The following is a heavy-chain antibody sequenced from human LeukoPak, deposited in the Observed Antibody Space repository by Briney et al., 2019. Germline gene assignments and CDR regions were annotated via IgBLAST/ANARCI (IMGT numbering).Heavy chain of an antibody. Sequence: GASVKVSCKASGYTFTDYLIHWVRQAPGQGLEYMGWINPKSGGTEYAQKFLGRVTMTTDTSTSTAYMELRSLRPDDTAVYYCARARNSGSYYRAWGQGTLVTVSS. V-gene: IGHV1-2*02. D-gene: IGHD3-10*01. CDR2: INPKSGGT. J-gene: IGHJ5*02. CDR3: ARARNSGSYYRA. CDR1: GYTFTDYL.